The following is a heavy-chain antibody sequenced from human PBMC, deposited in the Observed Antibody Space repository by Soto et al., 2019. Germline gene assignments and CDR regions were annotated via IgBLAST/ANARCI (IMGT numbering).Heavy chain of an antibody. CDR3: AREGGGNGDYFDY. J-gene: IGHJ4*02. Sequence: PSETLSLTCTVSGGSISSYYWSWIRQPPGKGLEWIGYMYYSGSTNYNPSLKSRVTISVDTSKNQFSLKLSSVTAADTAVYYCAREGGGNGDYFDYWGQGTRVTAPQ. CDR1: GGSISSYY. CDR2: MYYSGST. V-gene: IGHV4-59*01. D-gene: IGHD5-12*01.